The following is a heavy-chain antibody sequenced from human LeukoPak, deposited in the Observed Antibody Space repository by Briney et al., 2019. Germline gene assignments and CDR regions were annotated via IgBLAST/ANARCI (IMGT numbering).Heavy chain of an antibody. CDR1: GITVSSNY. CDR2: LHSGGST. J-gene: IGHJ4*02. CDR3: ARGDVSFAECAY. Sequence: PGASLRLSCAASGITVSSNYMSWVRQAPGKGLEWVSILHSGGSTYYADSVKGRFTISRDNSRNTLYLQMNSLRAEDTAVYYCARGDVSFAECAYWGQGTLVTVSS. V-gene: IGHV3-66*01. D-gene: IGHD3-10*01.